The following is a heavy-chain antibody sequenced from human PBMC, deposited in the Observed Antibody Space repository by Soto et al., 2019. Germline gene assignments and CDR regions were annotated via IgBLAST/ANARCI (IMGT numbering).Heavy chain of an antibody. CDR3: AADRKIVATIGAFAF. CDR2: SAPEEGEP. CDR1: ENTLTELT. D-gene: IGHD5-12*01. Sequence: ASVKVSCKVPENTLTELTIDWLRQAPGKGLEWMGRSAPEEGEPIYPQKFQGRVSMTAVPSTDTASMELTSLRSQDTAVYFCAADRKIVATIGAFAFWGQGTRATVSA. V-gene: IGHV1-24*01. J-gene: IGHJ4*02.